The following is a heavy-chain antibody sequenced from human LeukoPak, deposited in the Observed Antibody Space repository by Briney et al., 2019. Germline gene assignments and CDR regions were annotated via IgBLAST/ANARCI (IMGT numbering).Heavy chain of an antibody. Sequence: GESLKISCKGSGYSFTSYWIGWVRQMPGKGLEWMGIIYPGDSDTRYSPSFQGQVTISADKSISTAYLQWSSLKASDTAMYYCARRYSGYDSGGLSDYWGQGTLVTVSS. V-gene: IGHV5-51*01. CDR1: GYSFTSYW. D-gene: IGHD5-12*01. CDR3: ARRYSGYDSGGLSDY. CDR2: IYPGDSDT. J-gene: IGHJ4*02.